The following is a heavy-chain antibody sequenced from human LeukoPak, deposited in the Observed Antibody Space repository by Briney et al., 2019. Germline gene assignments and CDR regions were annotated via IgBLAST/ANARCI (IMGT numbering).Heavy chain of an antibody. Sequence: SETLSLTCAVYGGSFSGYYWSWIRQPPGKGLEWIGDINHSGSTNYNPSLKSRVTISVGTSKNQFSLKLSSVTAADTAVYYCARASMVRGVIGYWGQGTLVTVSS. CDR3: ARASMVRGVIGY. V-gene: IGHV4-34*01. J-gene: IGHJ4*02. CDR1: GGSFSGYY. D-gene: IGHD3-10*01. CDR2: INHSGST.